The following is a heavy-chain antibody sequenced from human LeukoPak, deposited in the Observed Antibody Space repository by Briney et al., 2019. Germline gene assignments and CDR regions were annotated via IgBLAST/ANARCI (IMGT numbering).Heavy chain of an antibody. CDR3: ARGALSSSWYYYYYMDA. J-gene: IGHJ6*03. D-gene: IGHD6-13*01. CDR2: ISAYNGNT. Sequence: ASVKVSCKASGYTFTSYGISWVRQAPGQGLEWMGWISAYNGNTNYAQKLQGRVTMTTDTSTSTAYMELRSLRSDDTAVYYCARGALSSSWYYYYYMDAWGKGTTVTVSS. CDR1: GYTFTSYG. V-gene: IGHV1-18*01.